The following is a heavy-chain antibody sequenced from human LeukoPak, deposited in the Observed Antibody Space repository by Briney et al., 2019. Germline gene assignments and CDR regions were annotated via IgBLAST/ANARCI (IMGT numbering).Heavy chain of an antibody. Sequence: GGSLRLSCVASGVTLSNYAMSWARQAPGKGLEWVSSISRSSSYIYYADSVKGRFTISRDNAKNSLYLQMNSLRAEDTAVYYCARGDSSGYYYGFDYWGQGTLVTVSS. D-gene: IGHD3-22*01. CDR1: GVTLSNYA. J-gene: IGHJ4*02. V-gene: IGHV3-21*01. CDR3: ARGDSSGYYYGFDY. CDR2: ISRSSSYI.